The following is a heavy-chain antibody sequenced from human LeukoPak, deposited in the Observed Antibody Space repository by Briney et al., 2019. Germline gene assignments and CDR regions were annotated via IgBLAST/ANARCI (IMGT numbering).Heavy chain of an antibody. CDR1: GYTFTSYG. CDR3: ATDGGDYSGDFQH. J-gene: IGHJ1*01. Sequence: ASVKVSCKASGYTFTSYGISWVRQAPGQGLEWMGGFDPEDGETIYAQKFQGRVTMTEDTSTDTAYMELSSLRSEDTAVYYCATDGGDYSGDFQHWGQGTLVTVSS. CDR2: FDPEDGET. V-gene: IGHV1-24*01. D-gene: IGHD2-15*01.